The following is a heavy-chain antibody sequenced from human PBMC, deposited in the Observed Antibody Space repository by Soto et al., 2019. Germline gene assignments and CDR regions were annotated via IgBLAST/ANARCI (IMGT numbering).Heavy chain of an antibody. J-gene: IGHJ6*02. CDR2: ITSSSGHI. CDR3: VRERGLSSFYGMDV. V-gene: IGHV3-21*01. Sequence: VGSLRLSCEASGFTLTTYTMNWVRQASGKGLEWVSSITSSSGHIYYADSVKGRFTISRDNARNSLYLQMNSLRAEDTAVYYCVRERGLSSFYGMDVWGQGTTVTVSS. CDR1: GFTLTTYT. D-gene: IGHD3-10*01.